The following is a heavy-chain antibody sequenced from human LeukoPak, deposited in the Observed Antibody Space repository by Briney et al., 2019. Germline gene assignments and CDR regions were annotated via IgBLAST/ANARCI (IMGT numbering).Heavy chain of an antibody. CDR3: ARVRYCSGGSCYLYYYYMDV. D-gene: IGHD2-15*01. V-gene: IGHV4-38-2*02. Sequence: SETLSLTCTVSGYSISSGYYWGWIRQPPGKGLEWIGSICHSGSTYYNPSLKSRVTISVDTSKNQFSLKLSSVTAADTAVYYCARVRYCSGGSCYLYYYYMDVWGKGTTVTVSS. CDR2: ICHSGST. CDR1: GYSISSGYY. J-gene: IGHJ6*03.